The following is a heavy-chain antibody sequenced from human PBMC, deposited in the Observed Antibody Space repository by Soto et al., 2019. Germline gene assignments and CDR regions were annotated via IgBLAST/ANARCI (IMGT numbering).Heavy chain of an antibody. CDR1: GGTFSSYA. CDR2: IIPIFGTA. D-gene: IGHD5-18*01. V-gene: IGHV1-69*12. CDR3: ARGPLSTAMASPYYYYGMDV. J-gene: IGHJ6*02. Sequence: QVQLVQSGAEVKKPGSSVKVSCKASGGTFSSYAISWVRQAPGQGLEWMGGIIPIFGTANYAQRFQGSVTITADESTRTAYTELSSLGSEDTGVYHCARGPLSTAMASPYYYYGMDVWGQGTTVTVSS.